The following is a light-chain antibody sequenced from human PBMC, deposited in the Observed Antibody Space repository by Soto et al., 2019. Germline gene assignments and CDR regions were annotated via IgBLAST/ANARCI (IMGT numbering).Light chain of an antibody. Sequence: EIVLTQSPGTLSVSRGERATLSCRASQSVSSNFLAWYQQKPGQAPRLLIYGASSRATGIPDRFSGSGSGTDFTLTISRLEPEDFAVYYCQQYDRSPVTFGQGTKVEIK. CDR2: GAS. CDR1: QSVSSNF. V-gene: IGKV3-20*01. J-gene: IGKJ1*01. CDR3: QQYDRSPVT.